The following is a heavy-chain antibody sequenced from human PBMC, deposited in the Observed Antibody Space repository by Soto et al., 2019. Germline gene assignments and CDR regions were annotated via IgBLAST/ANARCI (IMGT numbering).Heavy chain of an antibody. V-gene: IGHV4-31*03. D-gene: IGHD2-2*01. CDR2: IYYSGST. Sequence: QVQLQESGPGLVKPSQTLSLTCTVSGGSISSGGYYWSWIRQHPGKGLEWIGYIYYSGSTYYNPSLKSRVTISVDTSKNKFSLKLSSVTAADTAVYYCARLLGYCSSTSCYAPGTNWFDPWGQGTLVTVSS. J-gene: IGHJ5*02. CDR1: GGSISSGGYY. CDR3: ARLLGYCSSTSCYAPGTNWFDP.